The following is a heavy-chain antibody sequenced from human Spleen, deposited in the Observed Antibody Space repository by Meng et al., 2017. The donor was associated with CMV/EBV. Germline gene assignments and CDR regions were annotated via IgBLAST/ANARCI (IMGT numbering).Heavy chain of an antibody. Sequence: GESLKISCAASGFTFNRYWMSWVRQAPGKGLEWVANIKQDGSEKYYVDSVKGRFIISRDNAKNSLYLQMNSLRAEDTAVYYCARERNDFWSGYYDDMDVWGQGTTVTVSS. V-gene: IGHV3-7*01. CDR1: GFTFNRYW. CDR3: ARERNDFWSGYYDDMDV. D-gene: IGHD3-3*01. CDR2: IKQDGSEK. J-gene: IGHJ6*02.